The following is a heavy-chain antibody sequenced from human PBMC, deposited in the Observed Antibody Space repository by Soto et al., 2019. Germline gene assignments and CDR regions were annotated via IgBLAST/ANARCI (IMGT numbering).Heavy chain of an antibody. CDR3: AIVPAAWIGWFDP. V-gene: IGHV4-59*12. J-gene: IGHJ5*02. Sequence: SETLSLTCIVSGGSISNYYWSWIRQPPGKGLEWIGYIYYSGSTYYNPSLKSRVTISVDTSKNQFSLKLSSVTAADTAVYYCAIVPAAWIGWFDPWGQGTLVTVSS. CDR1: GGSISNYY. D-gene: IGHD2-2*01. CDR2: IYYSGST.